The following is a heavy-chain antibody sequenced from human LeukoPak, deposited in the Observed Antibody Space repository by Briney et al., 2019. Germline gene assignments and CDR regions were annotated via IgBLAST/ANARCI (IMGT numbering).Heavy chain of an antibody. Sequence: SETLSLTCTVSGGSISSYYWSWIRQPPGKGLEWIGYIYYSGSTNYNPSLKSRVTISVDTSKNQFSLKLCSVTTADTAVYYCARVPDGGIFDYWGQGTLVTVSS. J-gene: IGHJ4*02. CDR1: GGSISSYY. CDR2: IYYSGST. V-gene: IGHV4-59*01. CDR3: ARVPDGGIFDY. D-gene: IGHD4-23*01.